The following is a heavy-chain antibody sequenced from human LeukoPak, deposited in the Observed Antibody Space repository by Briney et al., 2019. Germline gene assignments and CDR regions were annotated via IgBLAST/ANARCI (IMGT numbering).Heavy chain of an antibody. D-gene: IGHD5-12*01. J-gene: IGHJ4*02. V-gene: IGHV3-33*01. CDR2: IWYDGSNK. CDR3: ARDWGGGMVANYFDY. CDR1: GFTFSSYG. Sequence: GGSLRLSCAASGFTFSSYGMHWVRQAPGKGLEWVAVIWYDGSNKYYADSVKGRFTISRDDSKNTLYLQMNSLRAEDTAVYYCARDWGGGMVANYFDYWGQGTLVTVSS.